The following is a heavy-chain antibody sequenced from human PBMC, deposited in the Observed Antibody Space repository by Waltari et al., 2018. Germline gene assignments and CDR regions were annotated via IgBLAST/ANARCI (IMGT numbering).Heavy chain of an antibody. J-gene: IGHJ4*02. CDR2: INPNSGGT. D-gene: IGHD5-12*01. V-gene: IGHV1-2*02. CDR1: GYTFTAYH. CDR3: ARGRRDGYRYFDY. Sequence: QVQLVQSGAEVKKPGASGKVSCKASGYTFTAYHMHWVRKAPGQGLEWMGWINPNSGGTNYAQKFQGRVTMTRDTSISTAYMELSRLRSDDTAVYYCARGRRDGYRYFDYWGQGTLVTVSS.